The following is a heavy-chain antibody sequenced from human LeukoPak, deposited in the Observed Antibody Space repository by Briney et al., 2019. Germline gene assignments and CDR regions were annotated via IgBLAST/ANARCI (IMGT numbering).Heavy chain of an antibody. CDR2: INSDGSST. V-gene: IGHV3-74*01. CDR1: GFTFSSYW. Sequence: PGGSLRLSCAASGFTFSSYWMHWVRQAPGKGLVWVSRINSDGSSTSYADSVKGRFTISRDNSKNTLYLQMNSLRAEDTAVYYCAKDLYYYGSGRPNLGDYWGQGTLVTVSS. CDR3: AKDLYYYGSGRPNLGDY. D-gene: IGHD3-10*01. J-gene: IGHJ4*02.